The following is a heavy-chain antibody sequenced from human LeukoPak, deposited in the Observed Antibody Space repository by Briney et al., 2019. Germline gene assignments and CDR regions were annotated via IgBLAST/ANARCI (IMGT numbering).Heavy chain of an antibody. J-gene: IGHJ4*02. CDR2: INPNSGGT. CDR3: GETYYYDSSGYQIDY. D-gene: IGHD3-22*01. Sequence: ASVTVSCTASGYTFTGYYMHWVRQAPGQGLEWMGWINPNSGGTNYAQKFQGRVTMTRDTSISTAYMELSRLRSDDTAVYYCGETYYYDSSGYQIDYWGQGTLATVSS. CDR1: GYTFTGYY. V-gene: IGHV1-2*02.